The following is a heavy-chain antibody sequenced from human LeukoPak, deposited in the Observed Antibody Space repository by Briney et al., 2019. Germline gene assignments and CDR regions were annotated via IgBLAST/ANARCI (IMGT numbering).Heavy chain of an antibody. CDR3: AREGTTDSVPFDY. CDR2: ISYDGSNK. V-gene: IGHV3-30-3*01. Sequence: GGSLRLSCAASGFTFSSYAEHWVRQAPGKGLEWVAVISYDGSNKYYADSVKGRFTISRDNSKNTLYLQMNSLRAEDTAVYYCAREGTTDSVPFDYWGQGTLVTVSS. J-gene: IGHJ4*02. D-gene: IGHD4-11*01. CDR1: GFTFSSYA.